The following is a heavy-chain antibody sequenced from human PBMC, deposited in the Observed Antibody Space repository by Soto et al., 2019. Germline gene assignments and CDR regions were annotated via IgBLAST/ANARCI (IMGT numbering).Heavy chain of an antibody. CDR2: ISGSGGSP. CDR1: GFTFSTYA. V-gene: IGHV3-23*01. Sequence: EVQLLESGGGLVQPGGSLRLSCAASGFTFSTYAMSWVRQAPGKGLDWVSTISGSGGSPYYADSVKGRFNISRDNSKNTLYVQTNSLRAEDTAVYYCANRSQDVPLGHMVRGSYMDVWGKGTTVTVSS. J-gene: IGHJ6*03. CDR3: ANRSQDVPLGHMVRGSYMDV. D-gene: IGHD3-10*01.